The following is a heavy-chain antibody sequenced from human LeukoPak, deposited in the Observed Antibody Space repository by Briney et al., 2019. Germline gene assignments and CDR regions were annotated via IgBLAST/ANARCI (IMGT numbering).Heavy chain of an antibody. CDR3: ARRYGDYDYFDY. V-gene: IGHV4-4*02. Sequence: PSETLSLTCAVSGGSISSSNWWSWVRQPPGKGLEWIGEIYHSGSTNYNPSLKSRVTISVDKPKNQFSLKLSSVTAADTAVYYCARRYGDYDYFDYWGQGTLVTVSS. J-gene: IGHJ4*02. CDR2: IYHSGST. CDR1: GGSISSSNW. D-gene: IGHD4-17*01.